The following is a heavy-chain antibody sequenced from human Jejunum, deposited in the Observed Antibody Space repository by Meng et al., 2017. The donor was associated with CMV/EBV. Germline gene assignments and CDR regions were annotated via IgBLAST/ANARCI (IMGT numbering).Heavy chain of an antibody. CDR2: IYYSGST. D-gene: IGHD3-22*01. J-gene: IGHJ4*02. Sequence: QGQLQESGPGLVKPSQTLSLTCTVSVGSISSGDYFWSWIRQPPGKGLEWIGYIYYSGSTYYNPSLKSRVTISVDMSKNQFSLKLNSVTAADTAVYYCATRTPESGGYYYGVFDYWGQGTLVTVSS. V-gene: IGHV4-30-4*08. CDR1: VGSISSGDYF. CDR3: ATRTPESGGYYYGVFDY.